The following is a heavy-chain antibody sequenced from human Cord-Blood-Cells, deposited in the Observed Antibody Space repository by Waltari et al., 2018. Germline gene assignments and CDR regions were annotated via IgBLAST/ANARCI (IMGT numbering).Heavy chain of an antibody. Sequence: QVQLVESGGGVVQPVRSLRLSCAASGFTFSSYAMHWVRQAPGKGLEWVAVISYDGSNKYYADSVKGRFTISRDNSKNTLYLQMNSLRAEDTAVYYCAREGNWGGQGTLVTVSS. CDR2: ISYDGSNK. J-gene: IGHJ4*02. D-gene: IGHD7-27*01. CDR1: GFTFSSYA. V-gene: IGHV3-30*04. CDR3: AREGNW.